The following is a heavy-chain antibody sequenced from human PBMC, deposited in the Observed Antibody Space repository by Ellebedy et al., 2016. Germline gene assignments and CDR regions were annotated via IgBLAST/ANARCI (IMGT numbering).Heavy chain of an antibody. J-gene: IGHJ3*02. D-gene: IGHD3-22*01. CDR1: GFTFSSYW. Sequence: GGSLRLSXAASGFTFSSYWMSWVRQGPGKGLEWVSYISDSGSTIYYADSVKGRFTISRDNAKNSLYLQMNSLRAEDTAVYYCAKDRGLLRIVVGPDAFDIWGQGTMVTVSS. CDR2: ISDSGSTI. V-gene: IGHV3-48*04. CDR3: AKDRGLLRIVVGPDAFDI.